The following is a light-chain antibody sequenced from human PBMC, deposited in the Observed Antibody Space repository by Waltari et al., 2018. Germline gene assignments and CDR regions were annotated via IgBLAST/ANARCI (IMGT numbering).Light chain of an antibody. J-gene: IGKJ2*01. CDR3: QQFDNLVYT. Sequence: DIQMTQSPSSLSASVGDRVTITCQASHDISNYLNWYQQKPGKAPKLLIYDASNLETGVPSRFSGSGSGTDFSFTISSLQPEDIATYYCQQFDNLVYTFSQGTKLEIK. V-gene: IGKV1-33*01. CDR2: DAS. CDR1: HDISNY.